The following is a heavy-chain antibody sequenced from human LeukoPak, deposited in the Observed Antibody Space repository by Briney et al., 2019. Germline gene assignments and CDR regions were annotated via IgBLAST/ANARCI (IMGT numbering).Heavy chain of an antibody. CDR2: ISYDGSNK. CDR3: ARENSGYEMTDY. Sequence: GGSLRLSCAASGFTFSSYAMHWVRQAPGKGLEWVAVISYDGSNKYYADSVKGRFTISRDNSKSTLYLQMNSLRAEDTAVYYCARENSGYEMTDYWGQGTLVTVSS. J-gene: IGHJ4*02. CDR1: GFTFSSYA. V-gene: IGHV3-30*04. D-gene: IGHD5-12*01.